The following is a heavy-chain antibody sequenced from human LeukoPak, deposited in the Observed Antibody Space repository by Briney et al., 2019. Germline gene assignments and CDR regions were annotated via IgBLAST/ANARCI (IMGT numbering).Heavy chain of an antibody. CDR1: GFTFSSYA. Sequence: PGGSLRLSCAASGFTFSSYAMSWVRQAPGKGLEWVSAISGSGGSTYYADSVKGRFTISRDNSKNTLYLQMNSLRAEDTAVYYCAKDHGRKMTTVTFFDYWGQGTLVTVSS. CDR2: ISGSGGST. CDR3: AKDHGRKMTTVTFFDY. J-gene: IGHJ4*02. V-gene: IGHV3-23*01. D-gene: IGHD4-17*01.